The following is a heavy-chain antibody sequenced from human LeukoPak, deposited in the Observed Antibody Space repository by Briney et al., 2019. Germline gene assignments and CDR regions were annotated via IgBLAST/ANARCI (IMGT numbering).Heavy chain of an antibody. J-gene: IGHJ4*02. CDR2: IWYDGSNK. Sequence: PGGSLRLSCAASGFTFSSYGMHWVRQAPGKGLEWVAVIWYDGSNKYYADSVKGRFTISRDNSKNTLYLQMNSLRAEDTAVYYCARVRYNWNDGALDYWGQGTLVTVSS. CDR1: GFTFSSYG. CDR3: ARVRYNWNDGALDY. D-gene: IGHD1-20*01. V-gene: IGHV3-33*08.